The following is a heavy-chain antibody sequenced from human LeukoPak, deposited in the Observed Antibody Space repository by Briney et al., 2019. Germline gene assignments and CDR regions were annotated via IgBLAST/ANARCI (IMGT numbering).Heavy chain of an antibody. CDR3: ASDWKSPPMDV. D-gene: IGHD1-1*01. CDR2: IIPIFGTA. CDR1: GYTFNNYA. V-gene: IGHV1-69*13. Sequence: ASVKVSCKSSGYTFNNYAMNWVRQAPGQGLEWMGGIIPIFGTANYAQKFQGRVTITADESTSTAYMELSSLRSEDTAVYYCASDWKSPPMDVWGQGTTVTVSS. J-gene: IGHJ6*02.